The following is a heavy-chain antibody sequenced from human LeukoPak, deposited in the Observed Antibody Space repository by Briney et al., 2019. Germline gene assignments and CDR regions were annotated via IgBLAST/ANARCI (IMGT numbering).Heavy chain of an antibody. CDR3: ARTNYYYDSSGYFVYYFDY. Sequence: PSETLSLTCTVSGGSISSYYWSWIRQPAGKGLEWIGRIYTSGSTNYNPSLKSRVTMSVDTSKNQFSLKLSSVTAADTAVYYCARTNYYYDSSGYFVYYFDYWGQGTLVTVSS. CDR2: IYTSGST. V-gene: IGHV4-4*07. D-gene: IGHD3-22*01. J-gene: IGHJ4*02. CDR1: GGSISSYY.